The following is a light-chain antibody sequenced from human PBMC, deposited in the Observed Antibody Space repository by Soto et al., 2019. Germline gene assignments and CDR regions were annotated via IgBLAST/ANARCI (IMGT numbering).Light chain of an antibody. V-gene: IGKV3-20*01. CDR2: GAS. Sequence: IVLTQSPGSLSLSPGERATLSCRASQSVDSTFFAWYQKKPGQAPRLLIYGASKRATGVPDRFSGSGSGTDFTLTISSLEPEDFAVYYCQQYMSSVTFGQGTNVEI. CDR1: QSVDSTF. CDR3: QQYMSSVT. J-gene: IGKJ1*01.